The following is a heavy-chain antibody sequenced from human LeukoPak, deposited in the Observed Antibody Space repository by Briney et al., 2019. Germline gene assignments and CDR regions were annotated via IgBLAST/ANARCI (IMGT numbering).Heavy chain of an antibody. CDR1: GGSISSSTYY. CDR2: IYYSGST. CDR3: AGCFNRNWFDP. J-gene: IGHJ5*02. Sequence: SETLSLTCTVSGGSISSSTYYWGWIRQPPGKGLEWIGTIYYSGSTYYNPSLKSRVTILVDTSKDQFSLKLRSLTAADTAVYYCAGCFNRNWFDPWGQGTLVAVSS. V-gene: IGHV4-39*07. D-gene: IGHD2/OR15-2a*01.